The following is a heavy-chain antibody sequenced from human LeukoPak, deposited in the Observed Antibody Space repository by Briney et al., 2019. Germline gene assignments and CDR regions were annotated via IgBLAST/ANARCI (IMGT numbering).Heavy chain of an antibody. J-gene: IGHJ4*02. CDR1: GGSFSGYY. D-gene: IGHD3-16*02. Sequence: SSETLSLTCTVYGGSFSGYYWSWIRQPPGKGLEWIGEINHSGSTNYNPSLKSRVTISVDTSKNQFSLKLSSVTAADTAVYYCARGGDYDYVWGSYRRRSPPYYFDYWGQGTLVTVSS. V-gene: IGHV4-34*01. CDR2: INHSGST. CDR3: ARGGDYDYVWGSYRRRSPPYYFDY.